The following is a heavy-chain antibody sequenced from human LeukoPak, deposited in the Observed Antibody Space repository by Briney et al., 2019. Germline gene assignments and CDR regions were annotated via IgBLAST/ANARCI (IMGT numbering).Heavy chain of an antibody. V-gene: IGHV4-39*01. D-gene: IGHD3-22*01. J-gene: IGHJ6*02. Sequence: SETLSLTCAVSDDSISSRSYYWGWVRQPPGKGLEWIGTIFYSGNTYYNPSLKSRVTMFVDTSKNQFSLKLSSVTAADTAVYYCARAKSYYDSSGSPNYYYYGMDVWGQGTTVTVSS. CDR2: IFYSGNT. CDR1: DDSISSRSYY. CDR3: ARAKSYYDSSGSPNYYYYGMDV.